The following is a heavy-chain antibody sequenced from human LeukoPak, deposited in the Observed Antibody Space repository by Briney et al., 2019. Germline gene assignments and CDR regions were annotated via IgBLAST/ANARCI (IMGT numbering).Heavy chain of an antibody. CDR2: ISVNGDKT. CDR3: AKDRTVGASYWYFDL. D-gene: IGHD1-26*01. Sequence: PGGSLRLSCSASGFTFSGHFMHWVRQAPGKGLEYVSSISVNGDKTLYAESVKGRFTISRDNSKNTLFLHMNTLRAEDTAIYYCAKDRTVGASYWYFDLWGRGTLVTVSS. V-gene: IGHV3-64*04. CDR1: GFTFSGHF. J-gene: IGHJ2*01.